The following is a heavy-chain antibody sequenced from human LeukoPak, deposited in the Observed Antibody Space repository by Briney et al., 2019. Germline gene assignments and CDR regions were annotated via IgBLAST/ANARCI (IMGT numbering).Heavy chain of an antibody. CDR2: IYYSGST. CDR1: GGSISSGDYY. Sequence: PSETLSLTCTVSGGSISSGDYYWSWIRQPPEKGLEWIGYIYYSGSTYYNPSLKSRVTISVDTSKNQFSLKLSSVTAADTAVYYCAREWWRHSGDWFDPWGQGTLVTVSS. D-gene: IGHD2-15*01. CDR3: AREWWRHSGDWFDP. V-gene: IGHV4-30-4*01. J-gene: IGHJ5*02.